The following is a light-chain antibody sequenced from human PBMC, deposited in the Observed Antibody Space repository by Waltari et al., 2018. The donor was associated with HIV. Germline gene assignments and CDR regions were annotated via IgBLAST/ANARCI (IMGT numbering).Light chain of an antibody. V-gene: IGKV1-39*01. CDR2: GAT. J-gene: IGKJ2*01. Sequence: DIHLTQFPSSLSASVVDRVNITCRASENIYTCLPWYHEQPGKAPNILIHGATKLQNGVPPRFSGGGYGTEFTLTIDNLRPEDFATYFCQQSYNTVVFTFGQGT. CDR1: ENIYTC. CDR3: QQSYNTVVFT.